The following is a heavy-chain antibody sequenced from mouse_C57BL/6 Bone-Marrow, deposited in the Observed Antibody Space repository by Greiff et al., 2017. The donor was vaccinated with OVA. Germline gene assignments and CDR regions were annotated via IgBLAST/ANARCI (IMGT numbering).Heavy chain of an antibody. CDR2: IYLGNGYT. J-gene: IGHJ1*03. V-gene: IGHV1-58*01. CDR3: ASEGVGRYFDD. CDR1: GYTFTSYG. Sequence: VQLQQSGAELVRPGASVKMSCKTSGYTFTSYGINWVKQRPGQGLEWIGYIYLGNGYTAYNEKFKGKATLTLDTSSSPAYLQLRSLTSEDEAIDFCASEGVGRYFDDWGTGTTVTVSS.